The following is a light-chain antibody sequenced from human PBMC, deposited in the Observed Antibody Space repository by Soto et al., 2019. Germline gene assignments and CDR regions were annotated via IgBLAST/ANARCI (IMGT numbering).Light chain of an antibody. CDR1: SSYIGGYNY. J-gene: IGLJ1*01. CDR3: SSYTSSSTLDYV. CDR2: EVT. Sequence: LTQPASVSVCPGQSSTISCTGTSSYIGGYNYVSWYQHHPGKAPKLMIYEVTNRPTGVSSRFSGSKSGNRASLTISGLLAEDEADYYCSSYTSSSTLDYVFGTGTKVTVL. V-gene: IGLV2-14*01.